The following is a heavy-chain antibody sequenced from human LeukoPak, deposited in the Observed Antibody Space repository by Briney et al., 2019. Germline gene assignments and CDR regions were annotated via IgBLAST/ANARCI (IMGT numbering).Heavy chain of an antibody. CDR2: IYYSGST. V-gene: IGHV4-39*01. CDR1: GGSIRSSYYY. CDR3: ARQRRYYDSSAYYFDY. D-gene: IGHD3-22*01. Sequence: SETLSLTCTVSGGSIRSSYYYWGWIRQPPGKGLEWIGSIYYSGSTYYNPSLKSRVTISVDTSKNQFSLKLSSVTAADTAVYYCARQRRYYDSSAYYFDYWGQGTLVTVSS. J-gene: IGHJ4*02.